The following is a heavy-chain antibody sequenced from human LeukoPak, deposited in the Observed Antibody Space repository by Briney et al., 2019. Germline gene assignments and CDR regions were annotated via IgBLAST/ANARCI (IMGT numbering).Heavy chain of an antibody. J-gene: IGHJ6*02. D-gene: IGHD1-14*01. CDR2: INPNSGGT. CDR1: GYTFTGHY. Sequence: ASVKVSCKASGYTFTGHYMHWVRQAPGQGLEWMGRINPNSGGTNYAQKFQGRVTMTRDTSISTAYMELSRLGSDDTAVYYCARGDHPYYYYGMDVWGQGTTVTVSS. V-gene: IGHV1-2*06. CDR3: ARGDHPYYYYGMDV.